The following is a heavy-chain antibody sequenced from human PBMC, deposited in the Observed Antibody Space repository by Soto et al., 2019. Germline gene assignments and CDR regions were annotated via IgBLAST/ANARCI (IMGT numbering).Heavy chain of an antibody. CDR2: IYYSGST. J-gene: IGHJ6*03. CDR1: GGSISSYY. V-gene: IGHV4-59*01. CDR3: ARGAEWFPYYYYYMDV. D-gene: IGHD3-3*01. Sequence: SETLSLTCTVSGGSISSYYWSWIRQPPGKGLEWIGYIYYSGSTNYNPSLKSRVTISVDTSKNQFSLKLSSVTAADTAVYYCARGAEWFPYYYYYMDVWGKGTTVTVS.